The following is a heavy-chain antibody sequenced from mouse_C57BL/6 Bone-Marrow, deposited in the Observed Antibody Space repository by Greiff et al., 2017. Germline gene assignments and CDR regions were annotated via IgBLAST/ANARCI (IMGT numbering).Heavy chain of an antibody. D-gene: IGHD2-4*01. J-gene: IGHJ4*01. CDR1: GYTFTSYW. V-gene: IGHV1-7*01. Sequence: QVQLQQSGAELAKPGASVKLSCKASGYTFTSYWMHWVKQRPGQGLEWIGYINPSSGYTKYNQKFKDKATVTADKSSSTAYMQLSSLTYEDSAVYYCAREAIYYDYDRHGYYYAMDYWGQGTSVTVSS. CDR3: AREAIYYDYDRHGYYYAMDY. CDR2: INPSSGYT.